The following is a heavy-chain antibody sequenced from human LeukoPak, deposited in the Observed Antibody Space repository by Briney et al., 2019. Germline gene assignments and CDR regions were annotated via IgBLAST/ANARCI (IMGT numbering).Heavy chain of an antibody. D-gene: IGHD4-17*01. CDR1: GGSFSGYY. V-gene: IGHV4-34*01. Sequence: SETLSLTCAVYGGSFSGYYWSWIRQPPGKGLEWIGEINHSGSTNYNPSLKSRVTISVDTSKNQFSLKLSSVTATDTAVYYCARASMTTGRIDYWGQGTLVTVSS. CDR3: ARASMTTGRIDY. CDR2: INHSGST. J-gene: IGHJ4*02.